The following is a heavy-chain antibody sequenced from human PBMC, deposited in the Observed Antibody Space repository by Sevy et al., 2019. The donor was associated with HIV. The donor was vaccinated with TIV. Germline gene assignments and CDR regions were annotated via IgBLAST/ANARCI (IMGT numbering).Heavy chain of an antibody. V-gene: IGHV3-23*01. CDR1: GFTFSTYA. J-gene: IGHJ5*01. CDR2: ISGTGYST. D-gene: IGHD6-13*01. Sequence: GGSLRLSCAASGFTFSTYAMSWVRQAPGKGLEWVSSISGTGYSTYYADSLKGRFTVSRDNSKNTLYLQMNGLRAEDKAVYYCAKGGQSSSSWYDCWGQGALVTVSS. CDR3: AKGGQSSSSWYDC.